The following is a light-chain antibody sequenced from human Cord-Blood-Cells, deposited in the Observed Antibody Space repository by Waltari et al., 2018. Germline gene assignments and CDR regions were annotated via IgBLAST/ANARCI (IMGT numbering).Light chain of an antibody. CDR1: SSDVGGYNY. Sequence: QSALTQPASVSGSPGQSITISCTGTSSDVGGYNYVSWYQQHPGKAPKLMIYDASKRPSGVSNRFSGSKSGNMASLTISGLQAEDEADYYCSSYTSSSTWVFGGGTKLTVL. J-gene: IGLJ3*02. CDR2: DAS. V-gene: IGLV2-14*01. CDR3: SSYTSSSTWV.